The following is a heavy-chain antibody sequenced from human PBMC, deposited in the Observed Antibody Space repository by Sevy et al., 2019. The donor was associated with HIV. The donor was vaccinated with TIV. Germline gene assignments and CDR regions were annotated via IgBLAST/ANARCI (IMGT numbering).Heavy chain of an antibody. J-gene: IGHJ4*02. V-gene: IGHV3-23*01. Sequence: GGSLRLSCAASGFIFNSYPISWVRQAPGKGLEWVSSISASGGSIYYADSVKGRFTISRDNSKKTVDLQMNSLRAGDTAVYYCAREDSGYEYWCQGTLVTVSS. CDR2: ISASGGSI. D-gene: IGHD5-12*01. CDR1: GFIFNSYP. CDR3: AREDSGYEY.